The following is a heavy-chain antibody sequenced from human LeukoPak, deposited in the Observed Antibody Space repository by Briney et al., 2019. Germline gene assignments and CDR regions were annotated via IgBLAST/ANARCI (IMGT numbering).Heavy chain of an antibody. Sequence: GGSLRLSCAASGFTFSYYSMNWVRQAPGKGLEWVSSISSSSGYIYYADSVKGRFTISRDNSKNSLYLQMNSLRTEDTALYYCAKVPYSGYEYDYWGQGTLVTVSS. CDR2: ISSSSGYI. CDR1: GFTFSYYS. CDR3: AKVPYSGYEYDY. V-gene: IGHV3-21*04. J-gene: IGHJ4*02. D-gene: IGHD5-12*01.